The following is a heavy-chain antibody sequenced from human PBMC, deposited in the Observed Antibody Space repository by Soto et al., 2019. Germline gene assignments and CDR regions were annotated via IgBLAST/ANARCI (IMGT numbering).Heavy chain of an antibody. V-gene: IGHV1-69*01. D-gene: IGHD2-15*01. Sequence: QVQLVQSGAEVKKPWSSVKVSCKAPGGTFSTYAISWVRQAPGQGLEWLGGVIPIFGTPKYAQKFQGRVTITADESTSTGYIELRRLISEDTAVYYCARSQGGSSSLDIYYYYYYGMDVWGQGTTVTVSS. CDR2: VIPIFGTP. J-gene: IGHJ6*02. CDR3: ARSQGGSSSLDIYYYYYYGMDV. CDR1: GGTFSTYA.